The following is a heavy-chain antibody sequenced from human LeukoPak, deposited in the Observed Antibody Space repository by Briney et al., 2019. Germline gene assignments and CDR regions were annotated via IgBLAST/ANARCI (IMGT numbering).Heavy chain of an antibody. V-gene: IGHV1-2*02. J-gene: IGHJ3*02. CDR3: ARLPYTMVRGVDDAFDI. CDR2: INPNSGGT. Sequence: ASVKVSCKASGYTFTGYYVHWVRQAPGQGLEWMGWINPNSGGTNYAQKFQGRVTIPGDTSISTAYMELSRLRSDDTAVYYCARLPYTMVRGVDDAFDIWGQGTMVTVSS. CDR1: GYTFTGYY. D-gene: IGHD3-10*01.